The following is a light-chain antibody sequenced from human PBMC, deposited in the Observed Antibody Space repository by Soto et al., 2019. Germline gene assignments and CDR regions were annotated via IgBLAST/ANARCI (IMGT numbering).Light chain of an antibody. V-gene: IGKV3-20*01. CDR2: GAS. J-gene: IGKJ1*01. CDR1: QAVGGTY. CDR3: QQYGSSPWT. Sequence: IGLNQSPGTLSLSPGERASLSCRASQAVGGTYLACYQHKPGQAPRLLIYGASNRAAGIPDRFGGSGSGTDFTLTISRLEPEDFAVYYCQQYGSSPWTFGQGTKVDVK.